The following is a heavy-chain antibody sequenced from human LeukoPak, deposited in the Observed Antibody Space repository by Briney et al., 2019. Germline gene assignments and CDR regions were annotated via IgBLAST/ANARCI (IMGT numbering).Heavy chain of an antibody. D-gene: IGHD7-27*01. J-gene: IGHJ4*02. CDR3: ASRKLGNDY. CDR1: GGSVSSYY. CDR2: IYYTGT. V-gene: IGHV4-59*02. Sequence: PSETLSLTCSVFGGSVSSYYWSWIRQSPGKGLEWIGYIYYTGTSYNPSLKSRVTISADTSKNQFSLKLISVTAADTAVYYCASRKLGNDYWGQGTLVTVSS.